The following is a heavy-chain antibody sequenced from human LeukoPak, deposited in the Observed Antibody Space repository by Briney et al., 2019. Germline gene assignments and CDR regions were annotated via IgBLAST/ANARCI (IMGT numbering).Heavy chain of an antibody. V-gene: IGHV3-30*04. CDR1: GFTFSSYA. D-gene: IGHD2-15*01. Sequence: GGSLRLSCAASGFTFSSYAMHWVRQAPGKGLEWVAVISYDGSNKYYADSVKGRFTISRDNSKNTLYLQMNSLRAEDTAVYYCARDLLAGNDYWGQGTLVTVSS. J-gene: IGHJ4*02. CDR2: ISYDGSNK. CDR3: ARDLLAGNDY.